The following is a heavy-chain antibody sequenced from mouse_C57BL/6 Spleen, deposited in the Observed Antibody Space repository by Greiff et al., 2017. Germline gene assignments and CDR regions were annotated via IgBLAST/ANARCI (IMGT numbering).Heavy chain of an antibody. V-gene: IGHV5-6*01. J-gene: IGHJ4*01. Sequence: EVQLQQSGGDLVKPGGSLKLSCAASGFTSSSYGMSWVRQTPDKRLEWVATISSGGSYTYYPDSVKGRFTISRDNAKNTLYLQMSSLKSEDTAMYYCARVSYAMDDWGQGTSVTVAS. CDR1: GFTSSSYG. CDR3: ARVSYAMDD. CDR2: ISSGGSYT.